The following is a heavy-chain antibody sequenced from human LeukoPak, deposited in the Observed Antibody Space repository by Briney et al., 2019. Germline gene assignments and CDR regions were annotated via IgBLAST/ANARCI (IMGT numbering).Heavy chain of an antibody. CDR2: INHSGST. Sequence: SETLSLTCAVYGGSFSGYYWSWIRQPPGKGLEWIGEINHSGSTNYNPSLKSRVTISVDTSKNQFSLKLSSVTAADTAVYYCARGRGRSSTSCYDHYYYYMDVWGKGTTVTVSS. D-gene: IGHD2-2*01. V-gene: IGHV4-34*01. J-gene: IGHJ6*03. CDR3: ARGRGRSSTSCYDHYYYYMDV. CDR1: GGSFSGYY.